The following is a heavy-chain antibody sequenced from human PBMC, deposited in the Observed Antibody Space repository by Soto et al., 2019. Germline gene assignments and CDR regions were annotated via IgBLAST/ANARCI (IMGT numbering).Heavy chain of an antibody. CDR2: ISSGSSYI. CDR3: ARGVINYEWWSGEKYHGMDV. J-gene: IGHJ6*02. Sequence: EGQLVESGGGLVNPGGSRRLSCAASGFSFSSYNINWVRQAPGKGLEWVSSISSGSSYIYYADSVTGRFTISRDNAKNSLDLQMDSLRVEDTAVYFCARGVINYEWWSGEKYHGMDVWGQGTTGTFSS. D-gene: IGHD3-3*01. CDR1: GFSFSSYN. V-gene: IGHV3-21*06.